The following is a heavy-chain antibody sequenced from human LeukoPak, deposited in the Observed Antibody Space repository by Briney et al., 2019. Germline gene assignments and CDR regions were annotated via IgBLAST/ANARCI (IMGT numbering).Heavy chain of an antibody. CDR2: INPNSGGT. Sequence: SVKVSCKASGYTFTGYYMHLVRQAPGQGHGWMGWINPNSGGTNYEQKFQGRVTMTSDTSISTAYMELSRLRSDGTAVYYCASSPPSCSGGSCYLGYWGQGTLVTVSS. J-gene: IGHJ4*02. CDR1: GYTFTGYY. CDR3: ASSPPSCSGGSCYLGY. V-gene: IGHV1-2*02. D-gene: IGHD2-15*01.